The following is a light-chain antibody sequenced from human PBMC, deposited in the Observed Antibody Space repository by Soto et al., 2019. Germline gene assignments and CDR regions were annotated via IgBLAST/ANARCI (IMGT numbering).Light chain of an antibody. Sequence: EIVLTQSPGTLSLSPGERATLSCRASQSVSSSFLAWYQQKPGQAPRLLIYGASSRATGIPDRFSASGSGTDFTLTISRLEPEDFAVYYCQQYGSSPPWTFGQGTKVEI. CDR3: QQYGSSPPWT. J-gene: IGKJ1*01. V-gene: IGKV3-20*01. CDR2: GAS. CDR1: QSVSSSF.